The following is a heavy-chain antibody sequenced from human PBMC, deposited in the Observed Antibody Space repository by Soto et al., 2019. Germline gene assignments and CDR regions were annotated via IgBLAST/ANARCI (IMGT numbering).Heavy chain of an antibody. J-gene: IGHJ6*02. CDR3: ASIAARPKAAYYYYGMDV. CDR2: IYYSGST. Sequence: AETLSLTCTVSGGSISSYYWRWIRQPPGKGLEWIGYIYYSGSTNYNPSLKSRVTISVDTSKNHFSLKLSSVTAADTAVYYCASIAARPKAAYYYYGMDVWGQGTTVTVSS. V-gene: IGHV4-59*01. D-gene: IGHD6-6*01. CDR1: GGSISSYY.